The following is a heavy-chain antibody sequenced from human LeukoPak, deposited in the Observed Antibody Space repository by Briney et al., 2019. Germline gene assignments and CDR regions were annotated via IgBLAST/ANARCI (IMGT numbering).Heavy chain of an antibody. CDR2: ISAYNGNT. J-gene: IGHJ5*02. CDR1: GYTFTSYG. V-gene: IGHV1-18*01. D-gene: IGHD2-2*01. Sequence: ASVKVSCKASGYTFTSYGISLVRQAPGQGLEWMGWISAYNGNTNYAQKLQGRVTMTTDTPTSTAYMGLRSLRSDDTAVYYCARDAYYRYSSSTSCLVWFDTWGQGTLVTVSS. CDR3: ARDAYYRYSSSTSCLVWFDT.